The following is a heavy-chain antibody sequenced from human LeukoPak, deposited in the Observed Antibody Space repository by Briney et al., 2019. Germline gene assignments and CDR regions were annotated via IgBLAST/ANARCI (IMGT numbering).Heavy chain of an antibody. CDR2: INHSGST. CDR1: GGSFSGYY. V-gene: IGHV4-34*01. Sequence: SETLSLTCAVYGGSFSGYYWSWIRQPPGKGLEWIGEINHSGSTNYNPSLKSRVTISVDPSKNQFSLKLSSVTAADTAVYYCAVAGTPETWFDPWGQGTLVTVSS. J-gene: IGHJ5*02. D-gene: IGHD6-19*01. CDR3: AVAGTPETWFDP.